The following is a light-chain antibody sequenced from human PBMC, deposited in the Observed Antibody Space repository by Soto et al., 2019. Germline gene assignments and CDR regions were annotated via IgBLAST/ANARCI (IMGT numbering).Light chain of an antibody. Sequence: SALTQPASVSGSPGQSITISCTGTSSDVGGYNYVSWYQQHPGKAPKLMIYEVSNRPSGVSNRFSGSKSGNTASLTISGLQAEDEADYYCSSYTSSSIAYVFGTGTKLTVL. J-gene: IGLJ1*01. CDR3: SSYTSSSIAYV. CDR1: SSDVGGYNY. CDR2: EVS. V-gene: IGLV2-14*01.